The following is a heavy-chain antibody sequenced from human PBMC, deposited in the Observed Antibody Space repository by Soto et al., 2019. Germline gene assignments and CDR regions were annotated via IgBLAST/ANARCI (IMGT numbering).Heavy chain of an antibody. V-gene: IGHV3-30*18. D-gene: IGHD3-16*02. CDR1: GFTFSSYA. Sequence: QVQLVESGGGVVQPGRSLRLSCAASGFTFSSYAMHWVRQAPGKGLEWVAVISYDGSDKYYADSVKGRFTISRDNSKNTLNLQMNSLRAADTAVYYCAKALGELSPESYDYWGQGTLITVSS. CDR2: ISYDGSDK. CDR3: AKALGELSPESYDY. J-gene: IGHJ4*02.